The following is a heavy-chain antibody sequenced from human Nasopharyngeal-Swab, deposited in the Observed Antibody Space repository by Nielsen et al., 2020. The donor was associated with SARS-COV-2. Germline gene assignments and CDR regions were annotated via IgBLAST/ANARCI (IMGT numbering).Heavy chain of an antibody. CDR3: ASSEMATIGDDAFDI. CDR1: GGSISSSSYY. V-gene: IGHV4-39*07. CDR2: IYYSGST. D-gene: IGHD5-24*01. Sequence: SETLSLTCTVSGGSISSSSYYWGWIRQPPGKGLAWIGSIYYSGSTYYNPSLKSRVTISVDTSKNQFSLKLSSVTAADTAVYYCASSEMATIGDDAFDIWGQGTMVTVSS. J-gene: IGHJ3*02.